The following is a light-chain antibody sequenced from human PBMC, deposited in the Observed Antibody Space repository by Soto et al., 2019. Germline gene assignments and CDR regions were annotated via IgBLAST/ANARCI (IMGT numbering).Light chain of an antibody. J-gene: IGKJ1*01. CDR1: QSVSSN. CDR2: GAS. Sequence: EIVMTQSPATLSVSPGERATLSCRASQSVSSNLAWYQQRPGQAPRLLIYGASTRATGIPARFSGSRSGTEFTLAISSLQSEDFAVYYCQQYDNWPPGTFGQGTKVDIK. V-gene: IGKV3-15*01. CDR3: QQYDNWPPGT.